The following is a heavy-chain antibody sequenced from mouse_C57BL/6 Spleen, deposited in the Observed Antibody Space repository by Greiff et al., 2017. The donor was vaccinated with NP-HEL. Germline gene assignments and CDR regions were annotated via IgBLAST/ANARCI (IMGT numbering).Heavy chain of an antibody. D-gene: IGHD3-1*01. CDR3: ARGGTSSFDY. J-gene: IGHJ2*01. V-gene: IGHV1-82*01. CDR2: IYPGDGDT. Sequence: QVQLKQSGPELVKPGASVKISCKASGYAFSSSWLNWVKQRPGKGLEWIGRIYPGDGDTNYNGKFKGKATLTADKSSSTAYMQLSSLTSEDSAVYFCARGGTSSFDYWGQGTTLTVSS. CDR1: GYAFSSSW.